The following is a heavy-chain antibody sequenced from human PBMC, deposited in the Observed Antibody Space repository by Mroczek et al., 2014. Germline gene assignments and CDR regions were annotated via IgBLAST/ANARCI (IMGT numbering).Heavy chain of an antibody. CDR1: GGSISSYY. V-gene: IGHV4-59*01. J-gene: IGHJ6*02. CDR3: ARFPRFYYGMDV. Sequence: QVQLQQWGPGLVKPSETLSLTCTVSGGSISSYYWSWIRQPPGKGLEWIGYIYYSGSTNYNPSLKSRVTISVDTSKNQFSLKLSSVTAADTAVYYCARFPRFYYGMDVWGQGTTVTVSS. CDR2: IYYSGST. D-gene: IGHD3-3*01.